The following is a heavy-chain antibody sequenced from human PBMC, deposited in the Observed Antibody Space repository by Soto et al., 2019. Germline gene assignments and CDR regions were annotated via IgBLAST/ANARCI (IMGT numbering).Heavy chain of an antibody. V-gene: IGHV5-10-1*01. CDR2: IDPSDSYT. D-gene: IGHD3-22*01. CDR3: ARHLMSMIGTTPAFEI. J-gene: IGHJ3*02. Sequence: GESMRISCKGAGYSLTRYWINCVRQMPGKGLEWMGRIDPSDSYTDYSPSFQGHVTMSTDKSITTAYLQWNSLRASDTAIYYCARHLMSMIGTTPAFEIWGQGTKVTVS. CDR1: GYSLTRYW.